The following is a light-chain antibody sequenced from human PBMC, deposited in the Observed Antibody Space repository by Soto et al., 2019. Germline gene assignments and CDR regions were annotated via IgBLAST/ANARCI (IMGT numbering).Light chain of an antibody. CDR1: QSVSRN. Sequence: EIVMTQSPATLSVSPGERATLSCRASQSVSRNLAWYQQKPGQAPRLLIYGASTRATGIPARFSGSGSGTEFTLTISSLQSEDFAVYYCQQYNNWPPLTFGLGTKVEIK. V-gene: IGKV3-15*01. CDR3: QQYNNWPPLT. J-gene: IGKJ1*01. CDR2: GAS.